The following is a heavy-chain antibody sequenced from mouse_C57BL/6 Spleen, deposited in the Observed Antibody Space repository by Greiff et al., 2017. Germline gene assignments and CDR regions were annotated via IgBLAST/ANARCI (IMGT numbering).Heavy chain of an antibody. CDR3: ARWHDYYGSS. J-gene: IGHJ4*01. D-gene: IGHD1-1*01. V-gene: IGHV3-1*01. CDR1: GYSITSGSD. Sequence: EVKLQESGPGMVKPSQSLSLTCTVTGYSITSGSDWHWIRHFPGNKLEWMGYISYSGSTNYNPSLKSRISITHDTAKNHFFLKLNSVTTEDTATYYCARWHDYYGSSWGQGTSVTVSS. CDR2: ISYSGST.